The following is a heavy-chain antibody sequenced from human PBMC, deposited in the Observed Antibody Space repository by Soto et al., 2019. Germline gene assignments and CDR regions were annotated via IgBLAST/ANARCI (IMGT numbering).Heavy chain of an antibody. J-gene: IGHJ6*03. V-gene: IGHV3-21*01. Sequence: EVQLVESGGGLVKPGGSLRLSCAASGFTFSSYSMNWVRQAPGKGLEWVSSISSSSSYIYYADSVKGRFTISRDNAKNSRYLQMNSLRAEDTAVYYCARVNIAVAGTDYYYYMDVWGKGTTVTVSS. CDR2: ISSSSSYI. CDR3: ARVNIAVAGTDYYYYMDV. CDR1: GFTFSSYS. D-gene: IGHD6-19*01.